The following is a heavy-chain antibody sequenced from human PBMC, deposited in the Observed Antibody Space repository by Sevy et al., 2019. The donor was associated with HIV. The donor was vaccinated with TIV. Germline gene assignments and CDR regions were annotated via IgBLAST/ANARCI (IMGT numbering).Heavy chain of an antibody. CDR3: AKDFDYGSGSLYYFDY. V-gene: IGHV3-9*01. CDR2: ISWNSGSI. CDR1: GFTFDDYA. D-gene: IGHD3-10*01. J-gene: IGHJ4*02. Sequence: GGSLGLSCAASGFTFDDYAMHWVRQAPGKGLEWVSGISWNSGSIGYADSVKGRFTISRDNAKNSLYLQMNSLRAEDTALYYCAKDFDYGSGSLYYFDYWGQGTLVTVSS.